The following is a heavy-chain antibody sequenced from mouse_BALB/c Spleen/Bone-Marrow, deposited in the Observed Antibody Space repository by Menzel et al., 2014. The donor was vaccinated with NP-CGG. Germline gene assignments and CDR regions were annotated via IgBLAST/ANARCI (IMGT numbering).Heavy chain of an antibody. CDR3: ARPDGNYESYFDY. J-gene: IGHJ2*01. Sequence: VQLQQSGPELVKPGASVKMSCKASGYTFTSCYIHWVKQSPGQGLEWIGWIYPGDGSIEYNEKFKGKTTLTADKSSSTAYMLLSSLTSEDSAIYFCARPDGNYESYFDYWGQGTTLTVSS. V-gene: IGHV1S56*01. D-gene: IGHD2-1*01. CDR2: IYPGDGSI. CDR1: GYTFTSCY.